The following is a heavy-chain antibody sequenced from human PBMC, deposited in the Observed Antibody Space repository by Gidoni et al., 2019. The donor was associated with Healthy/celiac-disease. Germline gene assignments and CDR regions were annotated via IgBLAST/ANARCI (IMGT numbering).Heavy chain of an antibody. D-gene: IGHD3-22*01. CDR2: ISAYNGNT. V-gene: IGHV1-18*01. J-gene: IGHJ4*02. CDR1: SYTCTSYG. Sequence: QDQLVKSGAAVKKPGASVKVSCKASSYTCTSYGISWVRQAPGQGLEWMGWISAYNGNTNYAQKLQGRVTMTTDTSTSTAYRELRILCSDDTAVYDCARLGYDSSGYNNDFDYWGQGTLVTVSS. CDR3: ARLGYDSSGYNNDFDY.